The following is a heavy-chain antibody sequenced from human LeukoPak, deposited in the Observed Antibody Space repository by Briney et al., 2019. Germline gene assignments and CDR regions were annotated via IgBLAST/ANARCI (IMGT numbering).Heavy chain of an antibody. Sequence: GGSLRLSCAASGFSFSNYWIHWVRHAPGKGLLWVTRMNSDGSATYYADSVQGRFTISRDNAKNTLYLQMNTLRAEDTAMYFCAKGPNYFDSWGQGTLVTVSS. J-gene: IGHJ4*02. CDR3: AKGPNYFDS. CDR1: GFSFSNYW. CDR2: MNSDGSAT. V-gene: IGHV3-74*01.